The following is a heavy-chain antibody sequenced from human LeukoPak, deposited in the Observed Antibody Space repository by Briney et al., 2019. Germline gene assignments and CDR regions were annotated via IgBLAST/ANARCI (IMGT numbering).Heavy chain of an antibody. D-gene: IGHD3-3*01. V-gene: IGHV3-7*01. CDR2: IKQDGSEK. CDR1: GFTFGAYW. CDR3: ARWRGAQSEFEY. Sequence: GGSLRLSCTASGFTFGAYWMSWVRQAPGKGLQWVANIKQDGSEKEYVDSVKGRFTISRDNAKNSLYPQMISLRAEDTAVYYCARWRGAQSEFEYWGQGTLVTVSS. J-gene: IGHJ4*02.